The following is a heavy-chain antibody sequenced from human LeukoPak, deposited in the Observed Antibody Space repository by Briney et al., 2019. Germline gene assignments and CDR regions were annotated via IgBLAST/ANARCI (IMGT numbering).Heavy chain of an antibody. CDR3: ARSIIAAAGTGYYYYYMDV. J-gene: IGHJ6*03. D-gene: IGHD6-13*01. V-gene: IGHV1-18*01. CDR1: GYTFTSYG. Sequence: ASVKVSCKASGYTFTSYGISWVRQAPGQGLEWMGWISAYNGNTNYAQKLQGRVTMTTDTSTSTAYMELRSLRSDDTAVYYCARSIIAAAGTGYYYYYMDVWGKGTTVTVSS. CDR2: ISAYNGNT.